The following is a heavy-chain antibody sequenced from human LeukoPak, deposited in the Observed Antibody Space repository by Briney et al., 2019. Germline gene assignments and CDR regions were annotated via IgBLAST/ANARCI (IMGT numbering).Heavy chain of an antibody. V-gene: IGHV5-51*01. CDR3: ARAYCSGGSCYLMPFDY. Sequence: GESLKISCKGSGYSFTSYWIGWVRQMPGKGLEWMGIIYPGYSDTRYSPSFQGQVTISADKSISTAYLQWRSLKASDTAMYYCARAYCSGGSCYLMPFDYWGQGTLVTVSS. CDR1: GYSFTSYW. J-gene: IGHJ4*02. CDR2: IYPGYSDT. D-gene: IGHD2-15*01.